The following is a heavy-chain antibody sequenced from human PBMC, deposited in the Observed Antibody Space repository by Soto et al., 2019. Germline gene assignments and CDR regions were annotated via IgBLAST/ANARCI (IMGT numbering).Heavy chain of an antibody. CDR1: GFTFSSYE. Sequence: PGGSLRLSCAASGFTFSSYEMNWVRQAPGKGLEWVSYISSSGSTIYYADSVKGRFTISRDNAKNSLYLQMNSLRAEDTAVYYCARVLGIQLWHGDYFDYWGQGTLVTVSS. D-gene: IGHD5-18*01. V-gene: IGHV3-48*03. CDR3: ARVLGIQLWHGDYFDY. J-gene: IGHJ4*02. CDR2: ISSSGSTI.